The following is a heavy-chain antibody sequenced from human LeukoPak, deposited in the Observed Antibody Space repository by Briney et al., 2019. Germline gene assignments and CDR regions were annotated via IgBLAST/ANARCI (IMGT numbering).Heavy chain of an antibody. D-gene: IGHD5-18*01. J-gene: IGHJ4*02. CDR2: IYYSGST. V-gene: IGHV4-39*07. CDR1: GGSISSSSYY. CDR3: AIGTDTAMVDY. Sequence: SETLSLTCTVSGGSISSSSYYWGWIRQPPGKGLEWIGSIYYSGSTYYNPSLKSRVTISVDTSKNQFSLKLSSVTAADTAVYYCAIGTDTAMVDYWGQGTLVTVSS.